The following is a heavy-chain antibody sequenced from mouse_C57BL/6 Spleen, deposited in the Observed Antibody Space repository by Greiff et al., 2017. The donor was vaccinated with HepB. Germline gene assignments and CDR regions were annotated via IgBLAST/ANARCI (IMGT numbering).Heavy chain of an antibody. CDR3: ARDYYGPSYYFDY. Sequence: EVQLVESGGGLVKPGGSLKLSCAASGFTFSDYGMHWVRQAPEKGLEWVAYISSGSSTIYYADTVKGRFTISRDNAKNTLFLQMTSLRSEDTAMYYCARDYYGPSYYFDYWGQGTTLTVSS. J-gene: IGHJ2*01. D-gene: IGHD1-1*01. V-gene: IGHV5-17*01. CDR1: GFTFSDYG. CDR2: ISSGSSTI.